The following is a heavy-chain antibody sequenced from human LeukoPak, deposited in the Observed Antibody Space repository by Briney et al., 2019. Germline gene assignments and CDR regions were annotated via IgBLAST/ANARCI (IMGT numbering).Heavy chain of an antibody. J-gene: IGHJ5*02. V-gene: IGHV4-59*01. D-gene: IGHD6-19*01. CDR3: AKSPYSGYSSA. Sequence: SETLSLTCTVSGGSISGYYLSWIRQPPGKGLEWIGYIYYSGSTNYNPSLKSRVTISVDTSKNQFSLKLSSVTAADTAVYYCAKSPYSGYSSAWGQGTLVTVSS. CDR2: IYYSGST. CDR1: GGSISGYY.